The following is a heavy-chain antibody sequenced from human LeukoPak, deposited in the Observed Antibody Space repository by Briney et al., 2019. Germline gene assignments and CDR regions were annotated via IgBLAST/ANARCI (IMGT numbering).Heavy chain of an antibody. Sequence: AASAKVSCKTSGGTFSSYAISWVRQAPGQGLEWMGGIIPIFGTANYAQKFQGRVTITTDESTSTAYMELCSLRSEDTAVYYCARGVKYGSGSRGYYYYMDVWGKGTTVTVSS. CDR2: IIPIFGTA. V-gene: IGHV1-69*05. CDR1: GGTFSSYA. D-gene: IGHD3-10*01. J-gene: IGHJ6*03. CDR3: ARGVKYGSGSRGYYYYMDV.